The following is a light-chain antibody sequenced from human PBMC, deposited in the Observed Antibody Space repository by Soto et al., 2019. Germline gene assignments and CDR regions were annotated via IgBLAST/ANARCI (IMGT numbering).Light chain of an antibody. Sequence: ESVLTQSPGTLSLSPGERATLSCRASQSVSSNYLAWYQQKPGQAPRLLIYGASSRATGIPDRFSGSGSGTDFTLTISRLEPEDFAVYYCQQYGSSLGVTFGGGTKVDIK. CDR1: QSVSSNY. CDR3: QQYGSSLGVT. CDR2: GAS. J-gene: IGKJ4*01. V-gene: IGKV3-20*01.